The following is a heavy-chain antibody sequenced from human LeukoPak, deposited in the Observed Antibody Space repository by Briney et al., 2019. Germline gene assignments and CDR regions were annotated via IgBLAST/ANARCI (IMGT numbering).Heavy chain of an antibody. D-gene: IGHD2-21*02. J-gene: IGHJ4*02. CDR1: GFTFSSYE. CDR3: AREFSLYCGGDCYSDY. Sequence: GGSLRLSCAASGFTFSSYEMNWVRQAPGKGLEWVSYISSSGSTIYYADSVKGRFTISRGNAKNSLYLQMNSLRAEDTAVYYCAREFSLYCGGDCYSDYWGQGTLVTVSS. CDR2: ISSSGSTI. V-gene: IGHV3-48*03.